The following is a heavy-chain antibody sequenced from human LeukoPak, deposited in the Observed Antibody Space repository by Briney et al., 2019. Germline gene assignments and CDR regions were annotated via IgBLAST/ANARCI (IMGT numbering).Heavy chain of an antibody. Sequence: GGSLRLSCAASGFTFSSYSMNWVRQAPGKGLEWVSSISSSSSYIYYADSVKGRFTISRDNAKNSLYLQMNSLRAEDTAVYYCARSSLLWFGELLGAFDYWGQGTLVTVSS. D-gene: IGHD3-10*01. V-gene: IGHV3-21*04. J-gene: IGHJ4*02. CDR3: ARSSLLWFGELLGAFDY. CDR2: ISSSSSYI. CDR1: GFTFSSYS.